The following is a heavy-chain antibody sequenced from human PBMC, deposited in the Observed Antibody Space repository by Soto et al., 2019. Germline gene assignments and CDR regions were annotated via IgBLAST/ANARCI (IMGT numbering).Heavy chain of an antibody. Sequence: EVQLLESGGGLVQPGGSLRLSCAASGFTFSSYAMSWVRQAPGQGLEWVSDISGSGGSTYYADSVKGRFTISRDNSKNTLYLQMNSLRAEDTAVYYCAKEGCFGELETYGMDVWGQGTTVTVSS. D-gene: IGHD3-10*01. J-gene: IGHJ6*02. CDR1: GFTFSSYA. CDR3: AKEGCFGELETYGMDV. V-gene: IGHV3-23*01. CDR2: ISGSGGST.